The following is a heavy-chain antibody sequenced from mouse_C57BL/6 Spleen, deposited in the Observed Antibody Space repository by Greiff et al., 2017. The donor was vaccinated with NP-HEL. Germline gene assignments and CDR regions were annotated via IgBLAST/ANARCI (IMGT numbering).Heavy chain of an antibody. CDR2: IYPGDGDT. CDR1: GYAFSSYW. V-gene: IGHV1-80*01. J-gene: IGHJ2*01. CDR3: ARRGVVAYYFDY. Sequence: VQLQQSGAELVKPGASVKISCKASGYAFSSYWMNWVKQRPGKGLEWIGQIYPGDGDTNYNGKFKGKATLTADKSSSTAYMQPSSLTSEDSAVYFCARRGVVAYYFDYWGQGTTLTVSS. D-gene: IGHD1-1*01.